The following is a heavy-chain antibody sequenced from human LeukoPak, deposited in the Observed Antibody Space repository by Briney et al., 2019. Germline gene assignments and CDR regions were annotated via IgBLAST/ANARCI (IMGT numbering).Heavy chain of an antibody. CDR1: GFTFSSYW. J-gene: IGHJ4*02. Sequence: GGSLRLSCAASGFTFSSYWMHWVRQAPGKGLVWVSRIKSDGSNTNYADSVKGRFTISRDNAKNTLYLQMNSLRAEDTAVYYCAKDLKSWGTYDFWSGYFPLFDYWGQGTLVTVSS. D-gene: IGHD3-3*01. CDR3: AKDLKSWGTYDFWSGYFPLFDY. CDR2: IKSDGSNT. V-gene: IGHV3-74*01.